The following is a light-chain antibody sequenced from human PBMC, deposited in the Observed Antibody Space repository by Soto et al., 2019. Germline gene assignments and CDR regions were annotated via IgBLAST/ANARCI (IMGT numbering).Light chain of an antibody. CDR3: CQALQTPPA. V-gene: IGKV2-28*01. Sequence: DIVMTQPPLSLPVTPGEPASISCRSSQSLLSSNGKNYLNWYLQKPGQSPQLLIYFTSTRASGVXAXXRGSGSGTHFTLNISRVETEDFRLYHCCQALQTPPAFSQGTRLEIK. J-gene: IGKJ5*01. CDR2: FTS. CDR1: QSLLSSNGKNY.